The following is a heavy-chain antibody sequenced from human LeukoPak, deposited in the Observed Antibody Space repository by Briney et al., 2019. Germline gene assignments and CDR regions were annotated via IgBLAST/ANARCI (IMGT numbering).Heavy chain of an antibody. CDR2: ISGYNGKT. CDR3: ARDYRDVLLWFGELSK. CDR1: GYTFTSYG. D-gene: IGHD3-10*01. Sequence: ASVKVSCRASGYTFTSYGISWVRQAPGQGLEWMGWISGYNGKTNYAQKLQGRVTMTTDTSTSTAYMELRSLRSDDTAVYYCARDYRDVLLWFGELSKWGQGTLVTVSS. J-gene: IGHJ4*02. V-gene: IGHV1-18*01.